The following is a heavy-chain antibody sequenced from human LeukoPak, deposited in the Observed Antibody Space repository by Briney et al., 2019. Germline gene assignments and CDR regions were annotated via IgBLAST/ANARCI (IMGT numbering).Heavy chain of an antibody. J-gene: IGHJ4*02. CDR1: GFSFSDYY. CDR3: AKIAGTYSPDY. CDR2: ISSSGTYT. V-gene: IGHV3-11*06. D-gene: IGHD1-26*01. Sequence: GGSLRLSCAASGFSFSDYYMTWIRQAPGKGLEWVSYISSSGTYTNYADSVKGRFTISRDNAKNSLYLQMNSLSAEDTAVYYCAKIAGTYSPDYWGQGTLVTVSS.